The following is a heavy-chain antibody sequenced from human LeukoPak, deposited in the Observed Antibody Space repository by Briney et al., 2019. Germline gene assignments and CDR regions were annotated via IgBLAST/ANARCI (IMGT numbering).Heavy chain of an antibody. D-gene: IGHD5-18*01. CDR2: IKQDGREK. J-gene: IGHJ4*02. CDR3: ARDIGYSYGPKKYYFDY. CDR1: GFTFSSYW. Sequence: GVSLRRSCAASGFTFSSYWMSWVRQAPGKGREGLANIKQDGREKYYVDSVKGRLTIARDNAKNSLYLQMNSLRAEDTDVYCCARDIGYSYGPKKYYFDYWGKGTLVTVSS. V-gene: IGHV3-7*01.